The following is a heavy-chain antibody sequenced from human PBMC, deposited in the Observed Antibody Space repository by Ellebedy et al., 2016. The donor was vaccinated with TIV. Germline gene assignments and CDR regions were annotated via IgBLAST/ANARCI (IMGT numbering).Heavy chain of an antibody. CDR1: GFTFSGYW. Sequence: GESLKLSCAASGFTFSGYWMSWVRQAPGEGLEWVANIKEDGSVKDYVDSVKGRSTISRDNAKKSVYLQMNSLRAEDTAVYYCGPPGIPFEYWGQGTLVTVSS. V-gene: IGHV3-7*01. D-gene: IGHD3-10*01. CDR3: GPPGIPFEY. J-gene: IGHJ4*02. CDR2: IKEDGSVK.